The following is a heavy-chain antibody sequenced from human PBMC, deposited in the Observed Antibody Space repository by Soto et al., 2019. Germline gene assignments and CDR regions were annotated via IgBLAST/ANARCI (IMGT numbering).Heavy chain of an antibody. CDR2: IYHTGST. Sequence: QVQLQQSGPGLVEPSGTLSLACVVSGGSVSSNNWWNWVRQSPGKGLEWIGEIYHTGSTNYNPSPKSRVTXXVXTXXNEVSLKMGYVTAADTAVYYCMRDRGAGSYTGFDYWGQGTLVTVSS. D-gene: IGHD3-16*02. J-gene: IGHJ4*02. CDR1: GGSVSSNNW. V-gene: IGHV4-4*02. CDR3: MRDRGAGSYTGFDY.